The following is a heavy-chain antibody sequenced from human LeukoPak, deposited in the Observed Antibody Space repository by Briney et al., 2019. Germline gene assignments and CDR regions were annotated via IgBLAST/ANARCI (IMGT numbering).Heavy chain of an antibody. CDR2: IYYSGST. D-gene: IGHD1-26*01. J-gene: IGHJ3*02. V-gene: IGHV4-59*08. CDR3: ARGGALDAFDI. CDR1: GGSISSYY. Sequence: SETLSLTCTVSGGSISSYYWSWIRQPPGKGLEWIGYIYYSGSTNYNPSLKSRVTISVDTSKDQFSLKLSSVTAADTAVYYCARGGALDAFDIWGQGTMVTVSS.